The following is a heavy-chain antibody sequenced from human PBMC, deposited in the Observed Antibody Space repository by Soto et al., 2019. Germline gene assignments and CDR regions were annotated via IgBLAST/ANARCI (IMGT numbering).Heavy chain of an antibody. J-gene: IGHJ3*01. D-gene: IGHD2-21*01. CDR1: GYTFNTYW. V-gene: IGHV5-51*01. CDR3: ARQKLWMATINNDAFDV. CDR2: IYPGDSDT. Sequence: PGESLKISCRGSGYTFNTYWIGWVCQMPGKGLEWMGFIYPGDSDTTYSPSFQGQVTISVDKSISTAYLQWSSLKVSDTAIYYCARQKLWMATINNDAFDVWGQGTKVTVSS.